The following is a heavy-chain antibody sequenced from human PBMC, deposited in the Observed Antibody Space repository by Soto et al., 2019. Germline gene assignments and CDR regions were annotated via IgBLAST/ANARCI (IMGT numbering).Heavy chain of an antibody. V-gene: IGHV3-30*03. CDR3: ARDLRQGASGATVYGMDV. D-gene: IGHD7-27*01. CDR1: GFIFSNNG. Sequence: QVQLVESGGGEVQPGTSLRLSCIASGFIFSNNGMHWVRQAPGKGLEWVALVSHDGRKTFYADSVKGRLTIYRDNSKNTVYLHMKNLRPEDTAVYRCARDLRQGASGATVYGMDVWGQGTTVTVSS. J-gene: IGHJ6*02. CDR2: VSHDGRKT.